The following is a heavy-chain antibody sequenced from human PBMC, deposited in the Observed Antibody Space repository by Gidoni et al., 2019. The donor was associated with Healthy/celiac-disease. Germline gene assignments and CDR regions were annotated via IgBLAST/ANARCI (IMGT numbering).Heavy chain of an antibody. V-gene: IGHV4-61*01. D-gene: IGHD3-22*01. Sequence: QVQLQESGPGLVKPSETLSLTCTVSGGSVSSGSSYWSWIRQPPGKGLEWIGYIYYSGSTNYNPSLKSRVTISVDTSKNQFSLKLSSVTAADTAVYYCARGPMIVVVPPLYYFDYWGQGTLVTVSS. CDR1: GGSVSSGSSY. CDR3: ARGPMIVVVPPLYYFDY. CDR2: IYYSGST. J-gene: IGHJ4*02.